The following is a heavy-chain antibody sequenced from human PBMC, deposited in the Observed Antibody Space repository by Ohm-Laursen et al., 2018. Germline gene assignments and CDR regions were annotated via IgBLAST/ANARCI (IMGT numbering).Heavy chain of an antibody. CDR1: GFTFRWYA. V-gene: IGHV3-23*01. Sequence: SLRLSCAASGFTFRWYAMSWVRQAPGKGLEWVSAISGSGGSTYYADSVKGRFTISRDNSKNTLYLQMNSLRAEDTAVYYCAKRHLYYFDYWGQGTLVTVSS. J-gene: IGHJ4*02. CDR2: ISGSGGST. CDR3: AKRHLYYFDY.